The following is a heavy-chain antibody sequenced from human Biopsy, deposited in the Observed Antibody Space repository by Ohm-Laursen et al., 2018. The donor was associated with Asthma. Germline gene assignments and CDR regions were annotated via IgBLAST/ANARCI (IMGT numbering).Heavy chain of an antibody. CDR3: ARTFHFWSPYHAEHYQL. J-gene: IGHJ1*01. CDR1: GFSFRDYY. D-gene: IGHD3-3*02. CDR2: ISSGGRTI. V-gene: IGHV3-11*04. Sequence: GSLRLSCTASGFSFRDYYMSWIRQAPGKGLEWISYISSGGRTIYYADSVKGRFTISRDNAKNSLYLQMNSLRAEDTAVYYCARTFHFWSPYHAEHYQLWGQGTLVTVPS.